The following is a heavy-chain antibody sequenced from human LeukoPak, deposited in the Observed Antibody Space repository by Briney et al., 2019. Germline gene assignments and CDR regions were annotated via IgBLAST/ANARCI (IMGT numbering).Heavy chain of an antibody. CDR1: GFTFDDYA. J-gene: IGHJ4*02. D-gene: IGHD3-22*01. CDR2: ISWNSGSI. V-gene: IGHV3-9*03. Sequence: TGGSLRLSCAASGFTFDDYAMHGVRQAPGRGLEWVSGISWNSGSIGYADSVKGRFTISRDNAKNSLYLQMNSLRAEDMALYYCAKGVRGYYDSSGYYFDYWGQGTLVTVSS. CDR3: AKGVRGYYDSSGYYFDY.